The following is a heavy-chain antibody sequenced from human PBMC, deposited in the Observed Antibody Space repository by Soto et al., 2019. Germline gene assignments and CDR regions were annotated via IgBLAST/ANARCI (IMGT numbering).Heavy chain of an antibody. CDR3: ARARYCSGGTCFGNWFDP. CDR2: IIPNSGGT. CDR1: GYTFTGYY. V-gene: IGHV1-2*02. Sequence: ASVKVSCKTSGYTFTGYYIHWVRQAPGQGLEWLGWIIPNSGGTNYAQKFQGRVTMTRDTSISTAYMELSRLTSDDTAVYYCARARYCSGGTCFGNWFDPWGQGXLVTVYS. J-gene: IGHJ5*02. D-gene: IGHD2-15*01.